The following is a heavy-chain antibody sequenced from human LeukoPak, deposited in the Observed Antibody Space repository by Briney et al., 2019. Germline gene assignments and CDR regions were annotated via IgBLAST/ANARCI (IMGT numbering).Heavy chain of an antibody. CDR2: IIPILGIA. J-gene: IGHJ4*02. D-gene: IGHD3-22*01. CDR1: GGTFSSYA. CDR3: ARELPPVVNFYFDS. V-gene: IGHV1-69*04. Sequence: SVKVSFKASGGTFSSYAISWVRQAPGQGLEWMGRIIPILGIANYAQKFQGRVTITADKSTSTAYMELSSLRSEDTAVYYCARELPPVVNFYFDSWGQGTLVTVSS.